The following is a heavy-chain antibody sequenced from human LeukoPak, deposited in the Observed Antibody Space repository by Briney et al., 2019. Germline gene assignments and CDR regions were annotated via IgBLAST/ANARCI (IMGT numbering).Heavy chain of an antibody. CDR2: IKSKTDGGTT. J-gene: IGHJ5*02. Sequence: NPGGSLRLSCAASGFTFSSYAMHWVRQAPGKGLEWVGRIKSKTDGGTTDYAAPVKGRFTISRDDSKNTLYLQMNSLKTEDTAVYYCTTDPRGTPPDSPWFDPWGQGTLVTVSS. CDR1: GFTFSSYA. V-gene: IGHV3-15*01. CDR3: TTDPRGTPPDSPWFDP.